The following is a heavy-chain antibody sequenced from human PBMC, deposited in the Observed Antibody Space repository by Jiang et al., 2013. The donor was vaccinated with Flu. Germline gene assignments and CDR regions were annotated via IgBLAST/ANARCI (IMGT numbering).Heavy chain of an antibody. D-gene: IGHD5-24*01. CDR1: GDSVSNNSAA. CDR2: TYFRSKWYY. CDR3: AREAGVPQFTPPSGGMDV. V-gene: IGHV6-1*01. J-gene: IGHJ6*02. Sequence: QTLSLTCVISGDSVSNNSAAWSWIRQSPSRGLEWLGRTYFRSKWYYDFVVSVKSRITIDPDTSKNQFSLHLNSVTPEDTAVYYCAREAGVPQFTPPSGGMDVWGQGPRSPSP.